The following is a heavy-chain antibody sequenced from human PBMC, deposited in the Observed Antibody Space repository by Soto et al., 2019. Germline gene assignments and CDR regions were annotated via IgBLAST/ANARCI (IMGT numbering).Heavy chain of an antibody. J-gene: IGHJ6*03. CDR2: IYYSGST. CDR3: ARILRAVWFGNTPRSHYYYYMDV. CDR1: GGSISSSSYY. D-gene: IGHD3-10*01. V-gene: IGHV4-39*01. Sequence: PSETLSLTCTVSGGSISSSSYYWGWIRQPPGKGLEWIGSIYYSGSTYYNPSLKSRVTISVDTSKNQFSLKRSSVTAADTAVYYCARILRAVWFGNTPRSHYYYYMDVWGKGTTVTVSS.